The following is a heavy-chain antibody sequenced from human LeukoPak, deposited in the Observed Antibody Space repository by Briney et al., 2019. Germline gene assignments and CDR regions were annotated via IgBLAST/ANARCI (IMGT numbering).Heavy chain of an antibody. D-gene: IGHD3-22*01. Sequence: SETLSLTCTVSGGCISSSSYYWGWIRQPPGKGLEWIGSIHYSGSTYYNPSLKSRVTISVDTSKNQFSLKLSSVTAADTAVYYCASHEEDDSSPQYAFDIWGQGTMVTVSS. CDR2: IHYSGST. J-gene: IGHJ3*02. CDR3: ASHEEDDSSPQYAFDI. V-gene: IGHV4-39*07. CDR1: GGCISSSSYY.